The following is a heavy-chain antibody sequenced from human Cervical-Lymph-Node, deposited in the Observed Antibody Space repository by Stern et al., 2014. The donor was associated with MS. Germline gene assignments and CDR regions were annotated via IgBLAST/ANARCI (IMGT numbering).Heavy chain of an antibody. V-gene: IGHV1-69*06. CDR2: IIPFLNTA. Sequence: QLVQSGAEVKKPWSSVKVSCKASGGTFSTHPITWVRQAPGQGLEWMGGIIPFLNTANYAQKFQGRITITADKSTGTTYMEISRLRSDDTAVYYCASSLVASGHWGQGTLVIVS. J-gene: IGHJ4*02. CDR1: GGTFSTHP. CDR3: ASSLVASGH. D-gene: IGHD2-8*02.